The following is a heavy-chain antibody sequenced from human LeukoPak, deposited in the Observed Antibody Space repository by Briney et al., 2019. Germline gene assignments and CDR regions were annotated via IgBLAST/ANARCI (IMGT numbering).Heavy chain of an antibody. CDR3: AKDKLEYSSSSTLMATKLYYYYYMDV. J-gene: IGHJ6*03. Sequence: GGSLRLSCAASGFTFYDYAMHWVRQAPGKGLEWVSLISWDGGSTYYADSVKGRFTISRDNSKNSLYLQMNSLRAEDTALYYCAKDKLEYSSSSTLMATKLYYYYYMDVWGKGTTVTVSS. V-gene: IGHV3-43D*03. CDR2: ISWDGGST. D-gene: IGHD6-6*01. CDR1: GFTFYDYA.